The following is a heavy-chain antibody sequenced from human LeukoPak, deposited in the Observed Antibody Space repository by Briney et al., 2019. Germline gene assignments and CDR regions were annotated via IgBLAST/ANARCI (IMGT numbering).Heavy chain of an antibody. V-gene: IGHV4-31*03. CDR2: IYYSGST. CDR1: GGSISSGGYY. D-gene: IGHD3-22*01. CDR3: ARVFTPLSGYLAY. Sequence: SQTLSLTCTVSGGSISSGGYYWSWIRQHPGKGLEWIGYIYYSGSTYYNPSLKSRVTISVDTSRNQFSLKLSSVTAADTAVYYCARVFTPLSGYLAYWGQGTLFTVSS. J-gene: IGHJ4*02.